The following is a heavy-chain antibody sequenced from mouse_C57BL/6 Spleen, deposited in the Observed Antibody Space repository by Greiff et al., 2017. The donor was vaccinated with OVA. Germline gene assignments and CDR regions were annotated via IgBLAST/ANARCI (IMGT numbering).Heavy chain of an antibody. CDR3: AREGYYYGSSYGYFDY. V-gene: IGHV5-16*01. D-gene: IGHD1-1*01. Sequence: DVKLVESEGGLVQPGSSMKLSCTASGFTFSDYYMAWVRQVPEKGLEWVANINYDGSSTYYLDSLKSRFIISRDNAKNILYLQMSSLKSEDTATYYCAREGYYYGSSYGYFDYWGQGTTLTVSS. J-gene: IGHJ2*01. CDR2: INYDGSST. CDR1: GFTFSDYY.